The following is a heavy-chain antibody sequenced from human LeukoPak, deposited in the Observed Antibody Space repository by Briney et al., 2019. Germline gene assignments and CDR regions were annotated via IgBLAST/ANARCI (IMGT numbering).Heavy chain of an antibody. J-gene: IGHJ4*02. CDR3: ARVGYSSGWQPFDY. Sequence: SETLSLTCAVSGGSISSGGYSWSWIRQPPGKGLEWIGYIYYSGSTKYNPSLKSRVTISVDTSKNQFSLKLSSVTAADTAVYYCARVGYSSGWQPFDYWGQGTLVTVSS. CDR2: IYYSGST. D-gene: IGHD6-19*01. CDR1: GGSISSGGYS. V-gene: IGHV4-61*08.